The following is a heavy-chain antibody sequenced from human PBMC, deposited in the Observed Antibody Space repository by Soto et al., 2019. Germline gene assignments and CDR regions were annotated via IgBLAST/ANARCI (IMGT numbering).Heavy chain of an antibody. J-gene: IGHJ6*02. CDR2: INSDGSST. V-gene: IGHV3-74*01. D-gene: IGHD6-13*01. Sequence: PGGSLRLSCAASGFTFSSYWMHWVRQAPGKGLVWVSRINSDGSSTSYADSVKGRFTISRDNAKNTLYLQMNSLRAEDTAVYYCARSGSSWLYYYYYGMDVWGQGTTVTVSS. CDR1: GFTFSSYW. CDR3: ARSGSSWLYYYYYGMDV.